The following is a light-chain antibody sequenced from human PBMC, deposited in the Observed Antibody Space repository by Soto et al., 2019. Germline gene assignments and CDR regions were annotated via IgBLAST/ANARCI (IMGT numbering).Light chain of an antibody. V-gene: IGKV3-20*01. CDR2: STS. J-gene: IGKJ3*01. CDR1: QTVSNSY. CDR3: QQYVSSPPRVT. Sequence: EIVLTQSPGTLSLSPGERATLFCRASQTVSNSYLAWYQQKPGQAPRLLIYSTSTRTSGVPDRFRGSGSGTDFTLTISRLEPEDFAVYYCQQYVSSPPRVTFGPGTKVDIK.